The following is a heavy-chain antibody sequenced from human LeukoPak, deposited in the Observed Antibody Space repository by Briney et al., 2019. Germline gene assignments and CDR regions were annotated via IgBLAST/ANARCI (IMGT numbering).Heavy chain of an antibody. D-gene: IGHD5-18*01. J-gene: IGHJ6*02. Sequence: ASVKVSCKASGYTFTSYAISWVRQATGQGLEWMGWMNPNSGNTGYAQKFQGRVTMTRNTSISTAYMELSSLRSEDTAVYYCARLIQLWSIPYYGMDVWGQGTTVTVSS. CDR1: GYTFTSYA. CDR3: ARLIQLWSIPYYGMDV. V-gene: IGHV1-8*01. CDR2: MNPNSGNT.